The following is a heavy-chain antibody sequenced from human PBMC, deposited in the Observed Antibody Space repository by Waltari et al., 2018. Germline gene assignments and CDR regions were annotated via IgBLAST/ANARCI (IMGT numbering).Heavy chain of an antibody. Sequence: QVQLQESGPGLVKPSQTLSLTCTVPGGSISSARYYCLCIRQPAGKGLEWIGRIYTSGSTNYNHSLKSRVTISVDTSKNQFSLKLSSVTAADTAVYYCARVGSGWSDLYYYYMDVWGKGTTVTVSS. CDR1: GGSISSARYY. J-gene: IGHJ6*03. CDR3: ARVGSGWSDLYYYYMDV. V-gene: IGHV4-61*02. CDR2: IYTSGST. D-gene: IGHD6-19*01.